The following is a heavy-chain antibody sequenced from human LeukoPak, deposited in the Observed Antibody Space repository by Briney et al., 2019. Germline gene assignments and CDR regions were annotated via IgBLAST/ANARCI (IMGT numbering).Heavy chain of an antibody. D-gene: IGHD3-9*01. CDR3: ARGPSPGRYFDWSDLYYFDY. CDR2: IKQDGSEK. J-gene: IGHJ4*01. V-gene: IGHV3-7*01. CDR1: GFTFSSYW. Sequence: GGSLRLSCAASGFTFSSYWMSWVRQAPGKGLEWVANIKQDGSEKYYVDSVKGRFTISRDNAKNSLYLQMNSLRAEDTAVYYCARGPSPGRYFDWSDLYYFDYWGHGTLVTVSS.